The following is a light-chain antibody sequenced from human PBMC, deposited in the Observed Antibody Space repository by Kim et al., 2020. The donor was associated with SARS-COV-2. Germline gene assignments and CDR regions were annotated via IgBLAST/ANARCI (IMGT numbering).Light chain of an antibody. J-gene: IGLJ2*01. Sequence: PGGIVHLTCATSPGAVNSDYFPNWYQQKPGQAPRALIYSTIHKPSWTPARFSGSLLGGNAALTLSGAPPEDEADYYCLLHYGGTQEFGGGTQLTVL. CDR1: PGAVNSDYF. CDR3: LLHYGGTQE. CDR2: STI. V-gene: IGLV7-43*01.